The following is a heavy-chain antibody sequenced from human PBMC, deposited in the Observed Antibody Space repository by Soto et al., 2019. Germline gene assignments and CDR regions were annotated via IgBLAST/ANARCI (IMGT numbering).Heavy chain of an antibody. Sequence: EVQLVESGGGLVQPGGSLRLSCEASGFTFRNYDMHWVRQGTGKGLEWASGIGPAGDPDYADSVEGGFTITRENAQNSFFLQMNSLRVGDTAVYYGARPYRDFYGLDVWGQGTTVIVSS. V-gene: IGHV3-13*05. D-gene: IGHD4-4*01. CDR3: ARPYRDFYGLDV. CDR1: GFTFRNYD. J-gene: IGHJ6*02. CDR2: IGPAGDP.